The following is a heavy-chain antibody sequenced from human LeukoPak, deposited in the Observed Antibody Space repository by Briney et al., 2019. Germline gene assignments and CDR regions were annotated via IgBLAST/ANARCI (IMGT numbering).Heavy chain of an antibody. CDR3: AREGHSSGWGASDAFDI. Sequence: PGGSLRLSCAASGFTFSSYSMNWIRQAPGKGLEWVSSISSSSYIYYADSVKGRFTISRDNAKNSLYLQMNSLRAEDTAVYYCAREGHSSGWGASDAFDIWGQGTMVTVSS. CDR1: GFTFSSYS. CDR2: ISSSSYI. J-gene: IGHJ3*02. V-gene: IGHV3-21*01. D-gene: IGHD6-19*01.